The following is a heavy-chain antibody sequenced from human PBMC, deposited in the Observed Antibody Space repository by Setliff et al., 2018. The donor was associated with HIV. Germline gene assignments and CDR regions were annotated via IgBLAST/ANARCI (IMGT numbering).Heavy chain of an antibody. CDR1: GFTFNTYA. V-gene: IGHV3-23*01. J-gene: IGHJ5*02. CDR2: ISADGLTT. Sequence: GGSLRLSCAASGFTFNTYAVTWVRQAPGKGLEWVSVISADGLTTFYADSVTGRFTISRDNAKNSLYLQMNSLRVEDTAVYYCARGKRWFDPWGQGTLVTVSS. CDR3: ARGKRWFDP.